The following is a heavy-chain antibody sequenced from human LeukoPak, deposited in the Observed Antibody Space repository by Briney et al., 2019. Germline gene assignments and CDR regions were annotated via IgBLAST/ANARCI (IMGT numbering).Heavy chain of an antibody. CDR1: GFTFSHYW. V-gene: IGHV3-7*01. Sequence: TGGSLRLSCAPSGFTFSHYWMTWVRQAPGKGLEWVANMNQDGSEKYYVDSVKGRFTISRDNANNSLYLQMNSLRAEDTAVYYCARDSRRSFDYWGQGTLVTVPS. CDR2: MNQDGSEK. CDR3: ARDSRRSFDY. D-gene: IGHD1-14*01. J-gene: IGHJ4*02.